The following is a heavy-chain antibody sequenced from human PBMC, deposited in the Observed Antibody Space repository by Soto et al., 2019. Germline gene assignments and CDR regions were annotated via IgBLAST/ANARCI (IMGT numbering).Heavy chain of an antibody. CDR2: ISYSGTT. CDR3: ATMGTPVTGLYYFDY. Sequence: QVQLQESGPGLVKPSQTLSLTCTVSGGSISSGNYYWSWIRQPPGKGLEWIGFISYSGTTHYSASPKIRVSISVDTSKNQFSLDLRSVTAADTAVYYCATMGTPVTGLYYFDYWGQGTLVTVSS. D-gene: IGHD4-17*01. J-gene: IGHJ4*02. CDR1: GGSISSGNYY. V-gene: IGHV4-30-4*01.